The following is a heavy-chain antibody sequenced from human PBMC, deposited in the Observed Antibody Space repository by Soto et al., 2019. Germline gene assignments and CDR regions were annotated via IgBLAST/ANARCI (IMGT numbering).Heavy chain of an antibody. CDR2: VSHDGRNT. Sequence: VQLVESGGGVVQPGRSLRLSCAASGFTFSDYAMHWVRQAPGKGLEWVAVVSHDGRNTHYADSVEGRFTISRDSSKNTVSSEMTGLRAEDTAVYYCAKGRRQGLVTADFNYWGQGALVTVSS. V-gene: IGHV3-30*18. D-gene: IGHD6-19*01. J-gene: IGHJ4*02. CDR1: GFTFSDYA. CDR3: AKGRRQGLVTADFNY.